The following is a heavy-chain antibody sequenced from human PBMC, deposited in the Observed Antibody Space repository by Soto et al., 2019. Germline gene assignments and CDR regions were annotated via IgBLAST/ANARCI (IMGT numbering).Heavy chain of an antibody. Sequence: QVQLQESGPGLVKPSQTLSLTCTVSGGPISSGGYYWSWIRQHPGKGLEWIGYIYYSGSTYYNPSLKSRVTISVDTSKNQFSLKLSSVTAADTAVYYCAIADYSNYGRYYYYGMDVWGQGTTVTVSS. CDR3: AIADYSNYGRYYYYGMDV. V-gene: IGHV4-31*03. CDR2: IYYSGST. CDR1: GGPISSGGYY. J-gene: IGHJ6*02. D-gene: IGHD4-4*01.